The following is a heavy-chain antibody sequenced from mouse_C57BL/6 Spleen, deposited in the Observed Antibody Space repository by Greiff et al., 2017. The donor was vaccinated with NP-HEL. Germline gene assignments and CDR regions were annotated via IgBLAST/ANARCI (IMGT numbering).Heavy chain of an antibody. J-gene: IGHJ2*01. V-gene: IGHV5-16*01. CDR3: ARADGYFFLDY. Sequence: EVKLVESEGGLVQPGSSMKLSCTASGFTFSDYYMAWVRQVPEKGLEWVANINYDGSSTYYLDSLKSRFIISRDNAKNILYLQMSSLKSEDTATYYCARADGYFFLDYWGQGTTLTVSS. D-gene: IGHD2-3*01. CDR2: INYDGSST. CDR1: GFTFSDYY.